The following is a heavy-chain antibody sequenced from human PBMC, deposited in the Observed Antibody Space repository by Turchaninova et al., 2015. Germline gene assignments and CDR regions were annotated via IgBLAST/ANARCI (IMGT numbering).Heavy chain of an antibody. Sequence: QVQLVQSGAEVKRAGAPLKVSRKASGNTFTSYYMHGGRQAPGQGLEWMGIINPSGGSTSYAQKFQGRVTMTRDTSTSTVYMELSSLRSEDTAVYYCARGWQWLVDYWGQGTLVTVSS. CDR2: INPSGGST. V-gene: IGHV1-46*01. CDR1: GNTFTSYY. J-gene: IGHJ4*02. CDR3: ARGWQWLVDY. D-gene: IGHD6-19*01.